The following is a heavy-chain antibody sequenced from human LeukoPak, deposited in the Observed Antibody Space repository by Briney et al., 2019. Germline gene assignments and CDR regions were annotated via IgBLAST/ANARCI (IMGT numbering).Heavy chain of an antibody. J-gene: IGHJ3*02. CDR3: AQRRLQRALII. Sequence: SGPTLVNPTQTLTLTCTFSGFSLSTSGVGVGWIRQPPGKALEWLALIYWDDDKRYSPSLKSRLTISKDTSKTQVVLTMTNMDPVDTATYYCAQRRLQRALIIWGKGTMSPSLQ. D-gene: IGHD5-18*01. CDR2: IYWDDDK. V-gene: IGHV2-5*02. CDR1: GFSLSTSGVG.